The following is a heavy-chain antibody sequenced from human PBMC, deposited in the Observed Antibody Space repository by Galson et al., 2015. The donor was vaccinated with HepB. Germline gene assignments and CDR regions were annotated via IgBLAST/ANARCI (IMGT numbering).Heavy chain of an antibody. V-gene: IGHV2-5*02. D-gene: IGHD3-10*01. Sequence: PALVKPTQTLTLTCTFSGFSLSTSRVGVGWLRQPPGKALEWLALIYWDDDKRYSPSLQSRLTNTKDSSRNQVVLTMTNMDPVDTATYYCAHRLIGDSGSYYFDYWGQGSLVIVSS. CDR1: GFSLSTSRVG. CDR2: IYWDDDK. CDR3: AHRLIGDSGSYYFDY. J-gene: IGHJ4*02.